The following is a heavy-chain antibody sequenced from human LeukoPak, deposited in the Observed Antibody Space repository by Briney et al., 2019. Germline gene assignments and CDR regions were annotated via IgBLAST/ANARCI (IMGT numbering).Heavy chain of an antibody. Sequence: PGGSLRLSCAASGSTFSAYSMNWVRQAPGKGLEWVSSISTSSSYIYYADSVKGRFTVSRDNAKNSLFLQMNSLRAEDTALYYCARDREMGTIRNGFDVWGQGTIVSVSS. J-gene: IGHJ3*01. CDR1: GSTFSAYS. CDR2: ISTSSSYI. CDR3: ARDREMGTIRNGFDV. V-gene: IGHV3-21*01. D-gene: IGHD5-24*01.